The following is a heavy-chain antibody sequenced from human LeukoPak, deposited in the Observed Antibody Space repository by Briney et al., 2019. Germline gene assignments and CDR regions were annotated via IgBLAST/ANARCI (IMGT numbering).Heavy chain of an antibody. CDR3: ARADYYDSSGYSNGDFDY. Sequence: ASVTVSFTASGYTFTGYYMHWVRQAPGQGLEWMGRINPNSGGTNYAQKFQGRVTMTRDTSISTAYMELSRLRSDDTAVYYCARADYYDSSGYSNGDFDYWGQGTLVAVSS. J-gene: IGHJ4*02. V-gene: IGHV1-2*06. CDR1: GYTFTGYY. CDR2: INPNSGGT. D-gene: IGHD3-22*01.